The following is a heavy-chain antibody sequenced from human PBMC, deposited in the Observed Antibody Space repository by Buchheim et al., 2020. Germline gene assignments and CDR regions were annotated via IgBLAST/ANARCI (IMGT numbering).Heavy chain of an antibody. CDR2: ISYDGSNI. J-gene: IGHJ4*02. Sequence: QVQLVESGGGVVQPGESLRLSCAASGFAFNTHAMHWVRQAPGKGLEWVAVISYDGSNIYYADSVKGRFTISRDTSKHTLALQMNSLRAEDTAVYYCAKPFKGIAVADYWGQGTL. CDR1: GFAFNTHA. CDR3: AKPFKGIAVADY. D-gene: IGHD6-19*01. V-gene: IGHV3-30*18.